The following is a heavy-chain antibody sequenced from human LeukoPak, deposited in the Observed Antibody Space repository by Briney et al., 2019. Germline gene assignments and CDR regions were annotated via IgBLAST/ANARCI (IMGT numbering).Heavy chain of an antibody. CDR1: GFTFSSYG. CDR2: ISSSGSTI. Sequence: GGSLRLSCAASGFTFSSYGMSWIRQAPGKGLEWVSYISSSGSTIHYADSVKGRFTLSRDNAKNSLYLQMNSLRAEDTAVYYCARTGGSYPYYFEYWGQGTLVTVSS. J-gene: IGHJ4*02. V-gene: IGHV3-48*04. CDR3: ARTGGSYPYYFEY. D-gene: IGHD1-26*01.